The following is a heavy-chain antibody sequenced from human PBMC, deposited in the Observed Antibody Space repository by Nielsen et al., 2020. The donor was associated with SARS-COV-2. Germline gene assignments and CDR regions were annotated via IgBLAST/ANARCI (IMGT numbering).Heavy chain of an antibody. J-gene: IGHJ4*02. Sequence: SDTLSLTFTVSLCSLSSYYWSWIRQPPGKLLDWFGYFYYSGGTNYNPSLKSRVTISVDTSKNQFSLKLSSVTAADTAVYYCASLDWGYWGQGTLVTVSS. V-gene: IGHV4-59*08. CDR3: ASLDWGY. D-gene: IGHD2-21*01. CDR2: FYYSGGT. CDR1: LCSLSSYY.